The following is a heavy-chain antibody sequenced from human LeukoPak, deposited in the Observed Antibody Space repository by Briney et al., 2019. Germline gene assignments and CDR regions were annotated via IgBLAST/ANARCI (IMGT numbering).Heavy chain of an antibody. J-gene: IGHJ3*02. V-gene: IGHV1-18*01. CDR2: ISAYNGNT. CDR1: GYTFTSYG. Sequence: SVKVSCKASGYTFTSYGISWVRQAPGQGLEWMGLISAYNGNTNYAQKLQGRVTMTTDTSTSTAYMELRSLRSDDTAVYYCARDPMYYDYVWGSYRYYDAFDIWGQGTMVTVSS. CDR3: ARDPMYYDYVWGSYRYYDAFDI. D-gene: IGHD3-16*02.